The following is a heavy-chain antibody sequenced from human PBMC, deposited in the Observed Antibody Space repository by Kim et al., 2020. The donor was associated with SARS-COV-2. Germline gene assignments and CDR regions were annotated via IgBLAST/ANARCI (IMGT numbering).Heavy chain of an antibody. CDR3: AKDKQWLLQYYFDY. V-gene: IGHV3-9*01. D-gene: IGHD6-19*01. CDR2: ISWNSGSI. CDR1: GFTFDDYA. J-gene: IGHJ4*02. Sequence: GGSLRLSCAAYGFTFDDYAMHWVRQAPGKGLEWVSGISWNSGSIGYPDSVKGRFTISRDNAKNSLYLQMNSLRAEDTALYYCAKDKQWLLQYYFDYWGQGTLVTVSS.